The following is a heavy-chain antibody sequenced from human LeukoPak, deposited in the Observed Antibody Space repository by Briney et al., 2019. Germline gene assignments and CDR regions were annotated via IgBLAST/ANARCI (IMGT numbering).Heavy chain of an antibody. CDR2: IYYSGST. Sequence: PSETLSLTCTVSGGSISSGDYYWSWIRQPPGKGLEWIGYIYYSGSTYYNPSLKSGVTISVDTSKNQFSLKLSSVTAADTAVYYCARGHTVTEFDYWGQGTLVTVSS. D-gene: IGHD4-17*01. CDR1: GGSISSGDYY. CDR3: ARGHTVTEFDY. V-gene: IGHV4-30-4*01. J-gene: IGHJ4*02.